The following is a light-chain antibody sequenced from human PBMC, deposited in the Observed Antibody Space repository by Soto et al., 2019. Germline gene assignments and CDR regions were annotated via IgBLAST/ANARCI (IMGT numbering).Light chain of an antibody. CDR2: EVS. CDR3: SSYTSSSTYV. Sequence: QSVLTQPASVSGSPGQSITISCTGTTTDVGGYDFVSWYQQHPNKAPKLMIYEVSNRPSGVSNRFSGSKSDNTASLTISGLQAEDEADYYCSSYTSSSTYVFGTGTKVTVL. CDR1: TTDVGGYDF. J-gene: IGLJ1*01. V-gene: IGLV2-14*01.